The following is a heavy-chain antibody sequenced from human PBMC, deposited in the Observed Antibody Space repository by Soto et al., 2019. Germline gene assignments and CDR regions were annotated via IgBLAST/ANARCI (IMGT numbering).Heavy chain of an antibody. J-gene: IGHJ4*02. V-gene: IGHV4-4*02. D-gene: IGHD4-17*01. CDR3: ARTTGYGDSPNDY. CDR1: GGSISSRNW. CDR2: IYQSGSP. Sequence: QVQLQESGPGLVKPSGTLSLTCAVSGGSISSRNWWTWVRQSPEKGLEWIGEIYQSGSPNYNPSPKSRVXXSXDXXKNQFSLKLSSVTAADTAVYYCARTTGYGDSPNDYWGQGTLVTVSS.